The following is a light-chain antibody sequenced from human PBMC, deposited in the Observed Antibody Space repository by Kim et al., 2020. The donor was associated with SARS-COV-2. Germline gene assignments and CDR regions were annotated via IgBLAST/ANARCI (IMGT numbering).Light chain of an antibody. V-gene: IGLV1-51*01. Sequence: QSVLTQPPSVSAAPGQKVTISCSGSSSTIGNHHVSWYQQLPGTAPKLLIYDSDKRPSGIPDRFSGSRSGTSATLGITGLQTGDEADYYCATWDTSLSVVLFGGGTQLTVL. CDR2: DSD. J-gene: IGLJ2*01. CDR3: ATWDTSLSVVL. CDR1: SSTIGNHH.